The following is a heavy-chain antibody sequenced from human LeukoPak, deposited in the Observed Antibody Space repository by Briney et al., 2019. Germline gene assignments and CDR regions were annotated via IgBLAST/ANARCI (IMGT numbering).Heavy chain of an antibody. CDR1: GFTFSSYG. CDR3: ARDRFSGSYPLDY. Sequence: GGSLRLSCAASGFTFSSYGMHWVRQAPGKGLEWVAFIRYDGSNKYYADSVKGRFTISRDNAKNSLYLQMNSLRAEDTAVYFCARDRFSGSYPLDYWGQGTLVTVSS. CDR2: IRYDGSNK. J-gene: IGHJ4*02. D-gene: IGHD1-26*01. V-gene: IGHV3-30*02.